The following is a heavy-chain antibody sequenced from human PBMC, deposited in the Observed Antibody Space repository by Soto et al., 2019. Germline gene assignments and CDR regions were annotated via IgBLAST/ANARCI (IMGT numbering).Heavy chain of an antibody. J-gene: IGHJ6*02. Sequence: ASVKVSCKASGYTFTSYAMHWVRQAPGQRLEWMGWINAGNGNTKYSQKFQGRVTITRDTSASTAYVELSSLRSEDTAVYYCAYSGSRVHYYGMDVWGQGTTVTV. V-gene: IGHV1-3*01. CDR2: INAGNGNT. CDR1: GYTFTSYA. CDR3: AYSGSRVHYYGMDV. D-gene: IGHD1-26*01.